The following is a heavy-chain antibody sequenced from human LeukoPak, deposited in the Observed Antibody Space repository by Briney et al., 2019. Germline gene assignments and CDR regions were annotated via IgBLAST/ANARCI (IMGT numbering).Heavy chain of an antibody. Sequence: ASVKVSCTASGYTFTSYAMHWVRQAPGQRLEWMGWINAGNGNTKYSQKFQGRVTITRDTSASTAYMELSSLRSEDTAVYYCARAPPYCSGGSCYSDSYFDYWGQGTLVTVSS. V-gene: IGHV1-3*01. CDR2: INAGNGNT. J-gene: IGHJ4*02. CDR3: ARAPPYCSGGSCYSDSYFDY. CDR1: GYTFTSYA. D-gene: IGHD2-15*01.